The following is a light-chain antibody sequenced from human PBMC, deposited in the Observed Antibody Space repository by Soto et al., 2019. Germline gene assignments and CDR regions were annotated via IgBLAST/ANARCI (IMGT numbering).Light chain of an antibody. CDR3: KSYTTSNTYV. J-gene: IGLJ1*01. CDR2: DVT. Sequence: QSVLTQPASVSGSPGQSIAISCTGTSNEVGSYNYVSWYQQHPGKAPKLMIYDVTNRPSGVSDRFSGSKSGNTASLTISGLQAEDEADYYCKSYTTSNTYVFGSGTKVTVL. V-gene: IGLV2-14*01. CDR1: SNEVGSYNY.